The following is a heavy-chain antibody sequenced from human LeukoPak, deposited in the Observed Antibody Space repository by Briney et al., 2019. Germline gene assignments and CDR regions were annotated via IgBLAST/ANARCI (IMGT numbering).Heavy chain of an antibody. V-gene: IGHV3-23*01. CDR1: GFTFDDYG. CDR2: ISGSGGST. D-gene: IGHD2-15*01. CDR3: AKAIVVVVAAPYYYGMDV. J-gene: IGHJ6*02. Sequence: GGSLRLSCAASGFTFDDYGMSWVRQAPGKGLEWVSAISGSGGSTYYADSVKGRFTISRDNSKNTLYLQMNSLRAEDTAVYYCAKAIVVVVAAPYYYGMDVWGQGTTVTVSS.